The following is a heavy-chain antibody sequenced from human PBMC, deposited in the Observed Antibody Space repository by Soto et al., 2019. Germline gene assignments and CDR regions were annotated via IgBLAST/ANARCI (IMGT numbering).Heavy chain of an antibody. CDR3: ARSFLPYYDFWSGYYHPKDY. J-gene: IGHJ4*02. V-gene: IGHV1-18*01. CDR1: GGTFSSYA. Sequence: GASVKVSCKASGGTFSSYAISWVRQAPGQGLEWMGWISANNGNTNYAQKLQGRVTMTTDTSTSTAYMELRSLRSDDTAVYYCARSFLPYYDFWSGYYHPKDYWGQGTLVAV. CDR2: ISANNGNT. D-gene: IGHD3-3*01.